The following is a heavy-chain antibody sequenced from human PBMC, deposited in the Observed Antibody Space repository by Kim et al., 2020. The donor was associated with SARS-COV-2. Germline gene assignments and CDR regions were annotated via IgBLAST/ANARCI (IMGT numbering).Heavy chain of an antibody. D-gene: IGHD3-10*01. V-gene: IGHV4-34*01. J-gene: IGHJ2*01. CDR1: GGSFSGYY. CDR3: ARRLSNTSGWGSHYCDL. CDR2: INHSGRT. Sequence: SETLSHTCAVYGGSFSGYYWSWIRQPPGKGLEWIGEINHSGRTNYNPSLKSRVTISVDTSKNQFSLKLTSVTAADAALYFCARRLSNTSGWGSHYCDLWG.